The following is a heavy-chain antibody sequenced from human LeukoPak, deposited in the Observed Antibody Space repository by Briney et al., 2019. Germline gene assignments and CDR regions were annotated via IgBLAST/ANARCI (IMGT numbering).Heavy chain of an antibody. J-gene: IGHJ4*02. V-gene: IGHV1-69*13. CDR3: ARDRSDYSAGYFDY. D-gene: IGHD4-17*01. Sequence: SVKVSGKASGYTFTGYYMHWVRQAPGQGLEWMGGIIPIFGTANYAQKFQGRVTITADESTSTAYMELSSLRSEDTAVYYCARDRSDYSAGYFDYWGQGTLVTVSS. CDR2: IIPIFGTA. CDR1: GYTFTGYY.